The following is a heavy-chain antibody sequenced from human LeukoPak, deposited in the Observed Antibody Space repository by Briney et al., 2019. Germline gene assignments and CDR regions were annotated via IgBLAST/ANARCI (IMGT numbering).Heavy chain of an antibody. D-gene: IGHD3-10*01. CDR3: ARGRWFGESVALDV. CDR1: GGSISSYY. V-gene: IGHV4-59*01. CDR2: IYYSGST. Sequence: SETLSLTCTVSGGSISSYYWSWIRQPPGKGLEWIGYIYYSGSTNYNPSLKSRVTISVDTSKNQFSLKLSSVTAADTAVYYCARGRWFGESVALDVWGQGTTVTVSS. J-gene: IGHJ6*02.